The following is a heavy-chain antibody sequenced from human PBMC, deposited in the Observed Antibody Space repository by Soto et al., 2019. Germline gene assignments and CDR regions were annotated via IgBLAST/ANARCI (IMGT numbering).Heavy chain of an antibody. CDR2: YISNSGGT. V-gene: IGHV1-2*02. J-gene: IGHJ4*02. CDR1: GNPFMGHY. D-gene: IGHD6-13*01. CDR3: AAGGSWYAF. Sequence: ASVKVSCKASGNPFMGHYIHWLRQAPGQGFEWLGYISNSGGTKFSQHFQGRVSMTRDTSITTAYMELRGLQSGDTAVYYCAAGGSWYAFWGQGTLVTVSS.